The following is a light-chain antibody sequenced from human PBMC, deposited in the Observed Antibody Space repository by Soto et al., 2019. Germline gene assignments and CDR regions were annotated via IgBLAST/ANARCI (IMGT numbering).Light chain of an antibody. CDR1: SSDVGGYNY. J-gene: IGLJ1*01. V-gene: IGLV2-8*01. CDR3: MSYAGMYTYV. Sequence: QSVLTQPPSASGSPGQSVTISCTGASSDVGGYNYLSWYQHRPGKAPQLIIYEVTKRPSGVPNRFFGSKSGNTASLTVSGLQAEDEADYFCMSYAGMYTYVFXTGTKVTVL. CDR2: EVT.